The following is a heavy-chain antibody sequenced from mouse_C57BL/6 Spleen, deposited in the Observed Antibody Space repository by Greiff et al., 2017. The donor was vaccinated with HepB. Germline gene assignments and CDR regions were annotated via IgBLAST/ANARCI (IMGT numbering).Heavy chain of an antibody. J-gene: IGHJ2*01. D-gene: IGHD4-1*01. Sequence: VKVVESGPGLVQPSQSLSITCTVSGFSLTSYGVHWVRQSPGKGLEWLGVIWSGGSTDYNAAFISRLSISKDNSKSQVFFKMNSLQADDTAIYYCARNRLGRYFDYWGQGTTLTVSS. CDR1: GFSLTSYG. V-gene: IGHV2-2*01. CDR3: ARNRLGRYFDY. CDR2: IWSGGST.